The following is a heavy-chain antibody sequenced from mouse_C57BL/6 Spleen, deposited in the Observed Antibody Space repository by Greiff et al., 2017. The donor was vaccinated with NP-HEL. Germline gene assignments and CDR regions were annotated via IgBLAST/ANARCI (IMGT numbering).Heavy chain of an antibody. Sequence: EVQLQQSGPELVKPGASVKISCKASGYTFTDYYMVKQSHGKSLEWIGDINPNNGGTSYNQKFKGKATLTVDKSSSTAYMELRSLTSEDSAVYYCAIFPYYYGSSYWYFDVWGTGTTVTVSS. D-gene: IGHD1-1*01. CDR3: AIFPYYYGSSYWYFDV. CDR1: GYTFTDYY. CDR2: INPNNGGT. V-gene: IGHV1-26*01. J-gene: IGHJ1*03.